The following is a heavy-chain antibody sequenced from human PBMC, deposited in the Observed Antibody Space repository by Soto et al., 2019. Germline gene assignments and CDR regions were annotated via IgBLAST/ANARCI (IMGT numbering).Heavy chain of an antibody. CDR1: GYTLTELS. CDR3: ATAVGGSDAFDI. D-gene: IGHD3-16*01. Sequence: ASVKVSCNVSGYTLTELSMHWVRQAPGKGLEWMGGFDPEDGETIYAQKFQGRVTMTEDTSTDTAYMELSSLRSEDTAVYYCATAVGGSDAFDIWGQGTMVTVSS. V-gene: IGHV1-24*01. J-gene: IGHJ3*02. CDR2: FDPEDGET.